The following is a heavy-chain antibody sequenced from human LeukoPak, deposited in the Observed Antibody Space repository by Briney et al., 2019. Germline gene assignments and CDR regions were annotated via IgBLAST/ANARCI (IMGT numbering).Heavy chain of an antibody. D-gene: IGHD2-8*01. V-gene: IGHV3-23*01. CDR2: ISGSGGSI. Sequence: PGGSLRLSCVASGFTFTSYAMSWVRQAPGKGLDWVSGISGSGGSIYYADSVKGRFTISRDNSKNTLYLQMNSLRAEDTAVYYCAKDLSIVLMVYAVRGFDYWGQGTLVTVSS. CDR3: AKDLSIVLMVYAVRGFDY. CDR1: GFTFTSYA. J-gene: IGHJ4*02.